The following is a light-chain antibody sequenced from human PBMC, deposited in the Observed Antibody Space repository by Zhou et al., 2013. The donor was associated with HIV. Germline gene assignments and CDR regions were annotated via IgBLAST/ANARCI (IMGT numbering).Light chain of an antibody. CDR1: QNVSSW. V-gene: IGKV1-5*03. Sequence: DIQMTQSPSSLSASIGDRVAVTCRASQNVSSWLAWYQQKPGKAPRLLIYKASSLQSGVPSRFRGSGSGTEFTLTISSLQPEDFATYYCQQSYTTLWLTFGGRTKVE. J-gene: IGKJ4*01. CDR2: KAS. CDR3: QQSYTTLWLT.